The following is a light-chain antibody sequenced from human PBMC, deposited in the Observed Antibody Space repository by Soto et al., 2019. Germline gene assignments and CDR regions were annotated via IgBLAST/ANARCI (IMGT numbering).Light chain of an antibody. Sequence: QSVLTQPASVSGSPGQSITISCTGTSSDVGGFNYVSWYQQHPGKAPKLMIYDVTNRPSGVSYRFSGSKSGNTASLTISGLQAEDEADYYCNSYTSSSTYVFGPGTQVTVL. J-gene: IGLJ1*01. CDR1: SSDVGGFNY. CDR2: DVT. CDR3: NSYTSSSTYV. V-gene: IGLV2-14*03.